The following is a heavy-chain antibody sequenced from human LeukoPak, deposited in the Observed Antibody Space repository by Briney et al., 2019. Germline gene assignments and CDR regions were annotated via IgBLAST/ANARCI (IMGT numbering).Heavy chain of an antibody. CDR3: ARHGPSYSYTFDH. CDR2: IYYSGST. J-gene: IGHJ4*02. V-gene: IGHV4-59*08. CDR1: GVSFSDCS. D-gene: IGHD6-13*01. Sequence: SSETLTLSCTVSGVSFSDCSWSWIRQPPGKGLEWIGYIYYSGSTNYNPSLKSRVTISIDTSKNQFSLKLSSVTAADTAVYYCARHGPSYSYTFDHWGQGSLVTVSS.